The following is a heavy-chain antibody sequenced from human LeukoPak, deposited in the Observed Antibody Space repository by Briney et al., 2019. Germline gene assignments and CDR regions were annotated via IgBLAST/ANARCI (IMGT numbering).Heavy chain of an antibody. Sequence: SGTQSLTCIASGGSISSYYWSWIRQPAGKGLEWIGRIYTSGSTNYNPSLKSRVTMSVDTSKNQFSLKLSSVTAADTAVYYCARNGDYKAVDYWGQGTLVTVSS. CDR1: GGSISSYY. V-gene: IGHV4-4*07. CDR2: IYTSGST. J-gene: IGHJ4*02. CDR3: ARNGDYKAVDY. D-gene: IGHD4-17*01.